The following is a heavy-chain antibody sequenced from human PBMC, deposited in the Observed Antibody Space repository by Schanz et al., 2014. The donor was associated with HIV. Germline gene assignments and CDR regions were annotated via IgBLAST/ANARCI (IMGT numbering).Heavy chain of an antibody. D-gene: IGHD3-10*01. Sequence: EVQLLEAGGGLVQPGGSLRLSCAAAGFSFSSYAMSWVRQAPRKGLEWVSGISVSGRSTYYADSVKGRFTISRDNAKNMLYVQMNSLRAEDTSVYYCARGFQGFDYWGQGTLVTVSS. CDR3: ARGFQGFDY. J-gene: IGHJ4*02. CDR2: ISVSGRST. V-gene: IGHV3-23*01. CDR1: GFSFSSYA.